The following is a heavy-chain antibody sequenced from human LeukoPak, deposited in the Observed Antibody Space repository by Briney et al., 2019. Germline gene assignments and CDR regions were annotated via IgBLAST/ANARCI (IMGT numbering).Heavy chain of an antibody. Sequence: GGSLRLSCSASGFTFSSYSMNWVRQAPGKGLEWVSYISSSSSTIYYADSAKGRFTISRDNAKNSLYLQMNSLRAEDTALYYCAKVGNKDMLRLGGDYFDYWGQGTPVTVSS. V-gene: IGHV3-48*04. CDR1: GFTFSSYS. CDR2: ISSSSSTI. CDR3: AKVGNKDMLRLGGDYFDY. D-gene: IGHD3-16*01. J-gene: IGHJ4*02.